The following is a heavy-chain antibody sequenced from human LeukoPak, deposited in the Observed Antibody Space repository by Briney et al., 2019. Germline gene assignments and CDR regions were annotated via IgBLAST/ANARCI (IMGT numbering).Heavy chain of an antibody. CDR2: IKQDGSEK. D-gene: IGHD6-19*01. V-gene: IGHV3-7*03. Sequence: GGSLRLSCAASGFTFSSYWMSWVRQAPGKGLEWVANIKQDGSEKYYVDSVKGRFTISRDNAKNSLYLQMNSLRAEDTAVYYCAKDKVRVKGLDPYYFDCWGQGTLVTVSS. J-gene: IGHJ4*02. CDR3: AKDKVRVKGLDPYYFDC. CDR1: GFTFSSYW.